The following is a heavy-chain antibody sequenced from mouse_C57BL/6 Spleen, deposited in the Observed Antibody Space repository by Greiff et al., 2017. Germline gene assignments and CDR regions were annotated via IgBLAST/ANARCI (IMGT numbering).Heavy chain of an antibody. CDR2: INPYNGGT. J-gene: IGHJ3*01. D-gene: IGHD2-3*01. Sequence: EVKLQESGPVLVKPGASVKMSCKASGYTFTDFYMNWVKQSHGKSLEWIGVINPYNGGTSYNQKFKGKATLTVDKSSSTAYMELNSLTSEDSAVYYCARSSMRWLVAYWGQGTLVTVSA. CDR3: ARSSMRWLVAY. V-gene: IGHV1-19*01. CDR1: GYTFTDFY.